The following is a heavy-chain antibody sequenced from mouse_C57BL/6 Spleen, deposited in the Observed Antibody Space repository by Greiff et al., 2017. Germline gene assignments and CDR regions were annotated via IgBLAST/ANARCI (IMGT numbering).Heavy chain of an antibody. J-gene: IGHJ1*03. V-gene: IGHV1-84*01. D-gene: IGHD1-1*01. CDR1: GYTFTDYY. Sequence: QVQLQQSGPELVRPGASVKMSCKASGYTFTDYYINWVKQRPGQGLEWIGSIYPGSGNTKYNEKFKGKAKMTADTSTSTAYMELSSLTAEDSAVYFSTRERGGDYCDCWGWGTGPTVTAAS. CDR2: IYPGSGNT. CDR3: TRERGGDYCDCWG.